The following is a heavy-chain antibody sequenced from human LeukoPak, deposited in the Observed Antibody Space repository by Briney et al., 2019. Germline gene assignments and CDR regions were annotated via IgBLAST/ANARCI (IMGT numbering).Heavy chain of an antibody. D-gene: IGHD2-15*01. CDR1: GGSISSYY. V-gene: IGHV4-59*01. Sequence: SETLSLTCTVSGGSISSYYWSWIRQPPGKGLEWIGYIYYSGSTNYNPSLKSRVTISVDTSKNQFSLTLGSVTAADTAVYYCARVVAASPYYFDYWGQGNLVTVSS. CDR2: IYYSGST. J-gene: IGHJ4*02. CDR3: ARVVAASPYYFDY.